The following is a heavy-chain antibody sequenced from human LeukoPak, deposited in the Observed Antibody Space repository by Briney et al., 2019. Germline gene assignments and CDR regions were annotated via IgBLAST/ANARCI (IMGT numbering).Heavy chain of an antibody. D-gene: IGHD3-10*01. CDR3: AKGRPATPGRTGYYFDY. J-gene: IGHJ4*02. V-gene: IGHV3-30*18. CDR1: RFTFNGYG. CDR2: ISYDGSNK. Sequence: GGSLRLSLDGTRFTFNGYGLHWVRQASGKGLEWVAVISYDGSNKYYADSVKGRFTISRDNSKNTLYLQMNSLRAEDTAVYYCAKGRPATPGRTGYYFDYWGQGTLVTVSS.